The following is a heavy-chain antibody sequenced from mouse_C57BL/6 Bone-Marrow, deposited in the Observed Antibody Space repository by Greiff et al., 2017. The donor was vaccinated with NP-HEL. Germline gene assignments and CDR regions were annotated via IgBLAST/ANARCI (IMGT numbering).Heavy chain of an antibody. CDR1: GYSFTGYF. D-gene: IGHD1-1*01. CDR3: ARGYYGSTPFSFDY. V-gene: IGHV1-20*01. CDR2: INPYNGDT. J-gene: IGHJ2*01. Sequence: EVQLQQSGPELVKPGDSVKISCKASGYSFTGYFMNWVMQSHGKSLEWIGRINPYNGDTFYNQKFKGKATLTVDKSSSTAHMELRSLTSEDSAVYYCARGYYGSTPFSFDYWGQGTTLTVSS.